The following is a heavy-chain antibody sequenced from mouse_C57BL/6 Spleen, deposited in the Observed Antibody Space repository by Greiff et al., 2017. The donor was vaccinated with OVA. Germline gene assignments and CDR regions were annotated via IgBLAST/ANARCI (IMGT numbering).Heavy chain of an antibody. Sequence: EVKLVESGGGLVKPGGSLKLSCAASGFTFSDYGMHWVRQAPEKGLEWVAYISSGSSTIYYADTVKGRFTISRDNAKNTLFLQMTSLRSEDTAMYYCARNLLLRYAMDYWGQGTSVTVSS. CDR3: ARNLLLRYAMDY. J-gene: IGHJ4*01. CDR1: GFTFSDYG. D-gene: IGHD1-1*01. V-gene: IGHV5-17*01. CDR2: ISSGSSTI.